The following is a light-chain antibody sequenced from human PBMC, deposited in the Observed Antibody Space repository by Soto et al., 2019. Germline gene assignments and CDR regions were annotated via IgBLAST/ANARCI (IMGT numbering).Light chain of an antibody. Sequence: EIVLTQSPGTLSLSPGERATLSCRASQSVSSSFLAWYQQKPGQAPRLLIYGASSRATGIPDRFSGSGSGKDFTLTIGALEPEDFAVYYCQQYDSSPWTFGQGTRVEIK. J-gene: IGKJ1*01. CDR3: QQYDSSPWT. CDR1: QSVSSSF. V-gene: IGKV3-20*01. CDR2: GAS.